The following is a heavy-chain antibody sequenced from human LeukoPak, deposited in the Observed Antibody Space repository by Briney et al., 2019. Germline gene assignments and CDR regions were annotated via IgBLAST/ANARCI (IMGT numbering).Heavy chain of an antibody. Sequence: GASVKVSCKASGYTFTSYGISLVRQAPGQGLEWMGWISAYNGNTNYAQKLQGRVTMTTDTSTSTAYMELRSLRSDDTAVYYCASSLRFRSFDPWGQGTLVTVSS. CDR2: ISAYNGNT. CDR1: GYTFTSYG. CDR3: ASSLRFRSFDP. J-gene: IGHJ5*02. D-gene: IGHD5-12*01. V-gene: IGHV1-18*01.